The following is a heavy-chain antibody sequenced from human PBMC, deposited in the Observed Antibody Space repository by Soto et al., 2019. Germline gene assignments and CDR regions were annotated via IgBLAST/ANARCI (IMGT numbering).Heavy chain of an antibody. J-gene: IGHJ4*02. CDR1: GYTFTSYY. CDR2: INPSGGST. Sequence: ASVKVSCKASGYTFTSYYMHWVRQAPGQGPEWMGIINPSGGSTSYAQKFQGRVTMTRDTSTSTVYMELSSLRSEDTAVYYCARGSALRYFDWLHKDGDYWGQGTLVTVSS. CDR3: ARGSALRYFDWLHKDGDY. D-gene: IGHD3-9*01. V-gene: IGHV1-46*01.